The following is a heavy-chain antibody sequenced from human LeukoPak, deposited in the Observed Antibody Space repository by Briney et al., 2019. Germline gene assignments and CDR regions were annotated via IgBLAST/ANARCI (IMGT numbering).Heavy chain of an antibody. CDR1: GYTFTSYG. V-gene: IGHV1-18*01. D-gene: IGHD6-13*01. Sequence: ASVKVSCKASGYTFTSYGISWVRQAPGQGLEWMGWISAYNGNTNYAQKLQGRVNMTTDPSTSTAYMELRSLSSDDTAVYYCASGTAAGTMGYYYYYGMDVWGQGTTVTVSS. CDR2: ISAYNGNT. CDR3: ASGTAAGTMGYYYYYGMDV. J-gene: IGHJ6*02.